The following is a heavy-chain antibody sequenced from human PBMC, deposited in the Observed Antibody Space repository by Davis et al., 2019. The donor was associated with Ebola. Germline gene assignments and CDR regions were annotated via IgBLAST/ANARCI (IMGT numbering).Heavy chain of an antibody. V-gene: IGHV3-73*01. Sequence: GGSLRLSCAASGFTFSVSAIHWVRQAPGKGLEWIGRIRTRTNRFATAYAAPVKGRFTISRDNSKNTLYLQMGSLRAEDMAVYYCARGDQLLWFGELLYGPLESDYWGQGTLVTVSS. J-gene: IGHJ4*02. CDR2: IRTRTNRFAT. CDR1: GFTFSVSA. D-gene: IGHD3-10*01. CDR3: ARGDQLLWFGELLYGPLESDY.